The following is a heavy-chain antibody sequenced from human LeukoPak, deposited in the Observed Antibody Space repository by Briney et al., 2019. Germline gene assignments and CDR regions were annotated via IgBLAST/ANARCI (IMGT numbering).Heavy chain of an antibody. Sequence: GGSLRLSCAASGFTFSSYWMHWVRQAPGKGLEWVSSISSSSSYIYYADSVKGRFTISRDNSKNTLYLQMNSLRAEDTAVYYCAREGDYGGNTAWGQGTLVTVSS. V-gene: IGHV3-21*01. J-gene: IGHJ5*02. CDR2: ISSSSSYI. CDR1: GFTFSSYW. D-gene: IGHD4-23*01. CDR3: AREGDYGGNTA.